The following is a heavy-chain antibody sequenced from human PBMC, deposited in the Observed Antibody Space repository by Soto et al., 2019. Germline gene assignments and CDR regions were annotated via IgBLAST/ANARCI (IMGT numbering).Heavy chain of an antibody. CDR3: ARNWFSVAGRFHFDY. D-gene: IGHD6-19*01. CDR2: VDYSGNS. Sequence: LXLTYTVSCGSINTYYGSWIRQPPGKGLEWIGYVDYSGNSDSSPSLKSRVTISIDTSKKQVSLKLNSVTAADTAVYYCARNWFSVAGRFHFDYWGQGIPVTVSS. J-gene: IGHJ4*02. V-gene: IGHV4-59*01. CDR1: CGSINTYY.